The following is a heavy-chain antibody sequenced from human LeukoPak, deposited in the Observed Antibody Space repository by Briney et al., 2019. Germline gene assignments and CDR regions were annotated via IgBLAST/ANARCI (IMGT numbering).Heavy chain of an antibody. J-gene: IGHJ6*02. D-gene: IGHD6-19*01. CDR3: ARDLWYGAGTPYYYYGMDV. CDR2: IYYSGST. V-gene: IGHV4-31*03. Sequence: SETLSLTCTVSGGSISSGGYYWSWIRQHPGKGLEWIGYIYYSGSTYYNPSLKSRVTISVGTSKNQFSLKLSSVTAADTAVYYCARDLWYGAGTPYYYYGMDVWGQGTTVTVSS. CDR1: GGSISSGGYY.